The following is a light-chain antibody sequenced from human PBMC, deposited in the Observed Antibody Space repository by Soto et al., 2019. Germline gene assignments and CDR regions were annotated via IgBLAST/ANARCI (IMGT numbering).Light chain of an antibody. CDR1: SSDVGGHNY. J-gene: IGLJ1*01. V-gene: IGLV2-11*01. CDR2: SVS. Sequence: QSVLTQPRSVSGSPGQPVTISCTGTSSDVGGHNYVSWYQHYPGKAPRLLLSSVSKRPSGVPDRFSGSKSGNTASLTISGLQAEDEADYYCCSYAGSYTYVFGTGTKVTVL. CDR3: CSYAGSYTYV.